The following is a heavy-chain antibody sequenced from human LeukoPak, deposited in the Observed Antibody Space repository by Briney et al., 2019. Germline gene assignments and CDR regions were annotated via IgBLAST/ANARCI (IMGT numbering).Heavy chain of an antibody. CDR3: ARDSEDYYYGSGSYFDY. CDR2: IYTSGST. V-gene: IGHV4-4*07. J-gene: IGHJ4*02. Sequence: SETLSLTCTVSGGSISSYYWSWIRQPAGKGLEWIGRIYTSGSTNYNPSLKSRVTMSVDTSKNQFSLKLSSVTAADTAVYYCARDSEDYYYGSGSYFDYWGQGTLVTVFS. D-gene: IGHD3-10*01. CDR1: GGSISSYY.